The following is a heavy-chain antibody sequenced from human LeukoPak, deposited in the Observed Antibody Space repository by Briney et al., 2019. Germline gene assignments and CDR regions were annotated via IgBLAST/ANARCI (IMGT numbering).Heavy chain of an antibody. CDR2: IIPIFGTA. V-gene: IGHV1-69*05. D-gene: IGHD1-26*01. CDR1: GGTFSSYA. CDR3: AREEPRRGHFDY. Sequence: ASVKVSCEASGGTFSSYAISWVRQAPGQGLEWMGGIIPIFGTANYAQKFQGRVTITTDESTSTAYMELSSLRSEDTAVYYCAREEPRRGHFDYWGQGTLVTVSS. J-gene: IGHJ4*02.